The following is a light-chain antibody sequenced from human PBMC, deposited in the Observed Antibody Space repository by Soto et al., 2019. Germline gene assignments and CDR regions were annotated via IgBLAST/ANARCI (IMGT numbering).Light chain of an antibody. CDR1: QSISYY. CDR2: NAS. CDR3: QQYNRFSTWT. V-gene: IGKV1-5*01. Sequence: DLQMTQSHSTLSASVGDRVTITCRAIQSISYYLAWYQKKPGKAPKVLIWNASSLQRGVPSRFSGSGSGTEFTRSISILLPDDFATYYGQQYNRFSTWTFGQGTKVEIK. J-gene: IGKJ1*01.